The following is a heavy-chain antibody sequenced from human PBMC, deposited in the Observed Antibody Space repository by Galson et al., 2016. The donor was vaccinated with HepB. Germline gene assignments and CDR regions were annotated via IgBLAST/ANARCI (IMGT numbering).Heavy chain of an antibody. Sequence: SLRLSCAASGFTVSHNYMSWVRQAPGKGLEWVSLIYSGGSTSYADSVKGRFTISRDNSKNTLYLQMNNLRAEDTAVYYCATRRADINRGWGQGTLVTVSS. CDR2: IYSGGST. CDR3: ATRRADINRG. D-gene: IGHD5-12*01. V-gene: IGHV3-66*01. CDR1: GFTVSHNY. J-gene: IGHJ4*02.